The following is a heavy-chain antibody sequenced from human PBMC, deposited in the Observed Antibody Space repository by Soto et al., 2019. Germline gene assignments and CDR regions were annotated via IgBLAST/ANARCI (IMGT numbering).Heavy chain of an antibody. CDR3: ARAGGSAKKGITIFGVDLNPGLFDY. CDR2: ISAYNGNT. Sequence: RASVKVSCKASGYTFTSYGISWVRQAPGQGLEWMGWISAYNGNTNYAQKLQGRVTMTTDTSTSTAYMELRSLRSDDTAVYYCARAGGSAKKGITIFGVDLNPGLFDYWGQGTLVTVSS. J-gene: IGHJ4*02. CDR1: GYTFTSYG. V-gene: IGHV1-18*01. D-gene: IGHD3-3*01.